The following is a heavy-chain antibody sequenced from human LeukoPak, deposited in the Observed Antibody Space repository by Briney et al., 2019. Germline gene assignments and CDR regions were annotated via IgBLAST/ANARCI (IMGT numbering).Heavy chain of an antibody. J-gene: IGHJ1*01. CDR2: IWYDGSNI. V-gene: IGHV3-33*06. CDR1: GFTFSSYG. CDR3: AKAPHGFGAYCGGDCYWYFQH. D-gene: IGHD2-21*02. Sequence: GRSLRLSCAASGFTFSSYGMHWVRQAPGKGLEWVAVIWYDGSNIYYADSVKGRFTISRDNSKNTLYLQMSSLRAEDTAVYYCAKAPHGFGAYCGGDCYWYFQHWGQGTLVTVSS.